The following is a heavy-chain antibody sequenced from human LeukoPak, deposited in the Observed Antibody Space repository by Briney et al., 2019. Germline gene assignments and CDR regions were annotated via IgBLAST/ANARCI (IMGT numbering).Heavy chain of an antibody. Sequence: SETLSLTCTVSGGSISSYYWSWIRQPPGKGLEWIGYIYYSGSTNYNPSLKSRVTISVDTSKNQFSLKLSSVTAADTAVYYCARHKWFDSWGQGTLVTVSS. CDR1: GGSISSYY. V-gene: IGHV4-59*08. CDR3: ARHKWFDS. CDR2: IYYSGST. J-gene: IGHJ5*01.